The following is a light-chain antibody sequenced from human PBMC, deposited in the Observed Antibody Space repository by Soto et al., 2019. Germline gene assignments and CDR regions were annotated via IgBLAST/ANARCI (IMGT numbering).Light chain of an antibody. V-gene: IGKV3-20*01. J-gene: IGKJ1*01. CDR1: QSVSNTH. CDR2: DAS. CDR3: HQYGTSPQT. Sequence: EIVMTQSPATLSVSPGERATLSCRASQSVSNTHVAWYQQRPGQAPRLLIYDASRRDIGVPDRFSGSGSGTDFTLTISGLEPEDFAVYFCHQYGTSPQTFGQGTKVDIK.